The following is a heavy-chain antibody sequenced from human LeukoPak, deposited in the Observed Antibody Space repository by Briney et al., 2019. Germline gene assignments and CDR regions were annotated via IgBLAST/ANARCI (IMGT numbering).Heavy chain of an antibody. CDR3: ARDSALGELPHDY. CDR1: GYTFTSYY. D-gene: IGHD1-26*01. J-gene: IGHJ4*02. Sequence: GASVKVSCKAFGYTFTSYYMHWVRQAPGQGLEWMGIINPSGGSTSYAQKFQGRVTMTRDMSTSTVYMELSSLRSEDTAVYYCARDSALGELPHDYWGQGTLVTVSS. CDR2: INPSGGST. V-gene: IGHV1-46*01.